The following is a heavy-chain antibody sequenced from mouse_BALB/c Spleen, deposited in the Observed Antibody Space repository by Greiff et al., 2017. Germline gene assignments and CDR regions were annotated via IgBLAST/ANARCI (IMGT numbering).Heavy chain of an antibody. CDR3: AIRGTGTRYAMDY. Sequence: EVKLMESGGGLVQPGGSRKLSCAASGFTFSSFGMHWVRQAPEKGLEWVAYISSGSSTIYYADTVKGRFTISRDNPKNTLFLQMTSLRSEDTAMYYCAIRGTGTRYAMDYWGQGTSVTVSS. V-gene: IGHV5-17*02. CDR2: ISSGSSTI. J-gene: IGHJ4*01. D-gene: IGHD4-1*01. CDR1: GFTFSSFG.